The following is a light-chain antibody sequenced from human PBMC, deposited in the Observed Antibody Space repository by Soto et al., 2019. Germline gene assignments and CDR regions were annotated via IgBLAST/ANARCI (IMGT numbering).Light chain of an antibody. CDR3: RQRT. Sequence: VIWMTQSPSLLSTSTRDRVTISCRMSQAISSYLAGYQQKPGKAPKLLIYSTSTLQSGVSSRFSGSGSGTDLTLTIGCLQSEDFANYDDRQRTFGQGTK. CDR2: STS. J-gene: IGKJ1*01. V-gene: IGKV1D-8*01. CDR1: QAISSY.